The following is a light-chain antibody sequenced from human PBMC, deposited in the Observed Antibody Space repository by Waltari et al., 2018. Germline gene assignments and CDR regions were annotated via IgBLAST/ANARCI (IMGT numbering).Light chain of an antibody. V-gene: IGKV2-30*02. J-gene: IGKJ2*01. CDR1: QSLVHSDGNTH. CDR2: RVS. CDR3: MQGTHWPYT. Sequence: DVVMTQSPLSLPVTLGQAASISCKSSQSLVHSDGNTHLNWFLQRPGQSPRRLIHRVSKRDSGVPDRFSGSGSGTDFTLKISRVEAEDVGVYYCMQGTHWPYTFGQGTKLDIK.